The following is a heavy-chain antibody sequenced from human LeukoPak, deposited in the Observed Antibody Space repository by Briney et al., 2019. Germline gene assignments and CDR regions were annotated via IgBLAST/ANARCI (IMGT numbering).Heavy chain of an antibody. CDR1: EFTVSSNY. CDR2: MYSGGST. D-gene: IGHD6-19*01. J-gene: IGHJ3*02. V-gene: IGHV3-53*01. Sequence: GGSLGLSCAASEFTVSSNYMSWVRRAPGKGLEWVSVMYSGGSTYYADSVKGRFTISRDNSKNTLYLQMNSLRAEDTAVYYCARDSSGWFGDPDAFDIWGQGTMVTVSS. CDR3: ARDSSGWFGDPDAFDI.